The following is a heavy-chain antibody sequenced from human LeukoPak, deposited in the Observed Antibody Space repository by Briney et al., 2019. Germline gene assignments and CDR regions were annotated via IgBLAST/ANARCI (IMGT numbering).Heavy chain of an antibody. CDR1: GFTFSIYA. CDR2: ISSSSSYI. Sequence: GGSLRLSCAASGFTFSIYAMTWVRQAPGKGLEWVSSISSSSSYIYYADSVKGRFTISRDNAKNSLYLQMNSLRAEDTAVYYCARAFFAYYYDSSGYYLDYWGQGTLVTVSS. V-gene: IGHV3-21*01. J-gene: IGHJ4*02. CDR3: ARAFFAYYYDSSGYYLDY. D-gene: IGHD3-22*01.